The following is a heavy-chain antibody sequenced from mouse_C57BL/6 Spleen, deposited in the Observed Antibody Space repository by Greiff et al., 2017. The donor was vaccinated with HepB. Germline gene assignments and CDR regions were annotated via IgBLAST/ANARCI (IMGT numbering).Heavy chain of an antibody. J-gene: IGHJ4*01. CDR3: ARARSPYGSYYYAMDY. Sequence: EVKLVESGGGLVKPGGSLKLSCAASGFTFSSYAMSWVRQTPEKRLEWVATISDGGSYTYYPDNVKGRFTISRDNAKNNLYLQMSHLKSEDTAMYYCARARSPYGSYYYAMDYWGQGTSVTVSS. CDR1: GFTFSSYA. V-gene: IGHV5-4*03. CDR2: ISDGGSYT. D-gene: IGHD1-1*01.